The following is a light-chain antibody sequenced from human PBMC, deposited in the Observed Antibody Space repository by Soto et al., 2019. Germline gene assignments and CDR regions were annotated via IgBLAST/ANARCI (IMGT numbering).Light chain of an antibody. CDR3: QKYNSAPQT. Sequence: DIQMTQSPSSLSASIGDRVTITCRASQGIIDYLAWYQQRPGKVPKLLIYAASTLQSGVPSRFSGSGSGTDFTLNISSLQPEDVATYYCQKYNSAPQTFGQVTKVEIK. J-gene: IGKJ1*01. CDR1: QGIIDY. CDR2: AAS. V-gene: IGKV1-27*01.